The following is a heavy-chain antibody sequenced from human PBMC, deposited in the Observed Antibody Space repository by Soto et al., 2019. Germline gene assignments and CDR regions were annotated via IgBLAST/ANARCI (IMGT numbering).Heavy chain of an antibody. CDR1: GFTFSSYA. CDR2: ISGSGGST. J-gene: IGHJ3*02. V-gene: IGHV3-23*01. Sequence: GGSLRLSCAASGFTFSSYAMSWVRQAPGKGLEWVSAISGSGGSTYYADSVKGRFTISRDNSKNTLYLQMNSLRAEDTAVYYCAKDYGVDTAMADAFDIWGQGTMVTVSS. CDR3: AKDYGVDTAMADAFDI. D-gene: IGHD5-18*01.